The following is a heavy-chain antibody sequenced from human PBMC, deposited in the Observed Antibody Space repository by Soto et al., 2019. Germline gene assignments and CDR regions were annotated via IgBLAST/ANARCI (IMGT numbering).Heavy chain of an antibody. D-gene: IGHD6-19*01. CDR2: IYYSGST. Sequence: SETLSLTCTVSGGSISSYYWSWIRQPPGKGLEWIGYIYYSGSTNDNPSLKSRVTISVDTSKNQFSLKLSSVTAADTAVYYCAGSYSSGWYVDYWGQGTLVTVSS. CDR3: AGSYSSGWYVDY. CDR1: GGSISSYY. V-gene: IGHV4-59*01. J-gene: IGHJ4*02.